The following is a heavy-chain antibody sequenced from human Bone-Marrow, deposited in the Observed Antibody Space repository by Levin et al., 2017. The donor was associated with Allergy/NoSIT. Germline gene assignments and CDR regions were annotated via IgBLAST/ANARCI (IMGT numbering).Heavy chain of an antibody. D-gene: IGHD6-19*01. CDR2: INPDSGET. CDR3: AREVGMAVASFDF. CDR1: GYILTDQY. J-gene: IGHJ4*01. V-gene: IGHV1-2*02. Sequence: GASVKVSCKASGYILTDQYLHWVRQAPGQGLEWMGWINPDSGETDYAQNFQGRVTLTRDSSISPVYMELRRLRSDDTAVYYCAREVGMAVASFDFWGHGTPVFASP.